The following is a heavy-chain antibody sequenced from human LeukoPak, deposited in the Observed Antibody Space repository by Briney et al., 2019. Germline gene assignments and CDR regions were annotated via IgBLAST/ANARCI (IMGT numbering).Heavy chain of an antibody. V-gene: IGHV1-8*01. CDR1: GYTFTSYD. D-gene: IGHD3-10*01. CDR3: ARDRGWGGVIMDY. J-gene: IGHJ4*02. Sequence: ASVKVSCKASGYTFTSYDINWVRQATGQGLEWMGWMNPNSGNTGYAQKFQGRVTMTRDTSISTAYMELSRLRSDDTAVYYCARDRGWGGVIMDYWGQGTLVTVSS. CDR2: MNPNSGNT.